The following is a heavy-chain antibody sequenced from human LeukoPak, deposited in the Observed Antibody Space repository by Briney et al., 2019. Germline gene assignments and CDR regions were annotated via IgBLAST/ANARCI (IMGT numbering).Heavy chain of an antibody. D-gene: IGHD3-22*01. CDR1: GYTFTNFG. J-gene: IGHJ5*02. V-gene: IGHV1-18*01. Sequence: ASVKVSCKASGYTFTNFGISWGRQAPGQGLEWMGWISAYNGNTKYPQKLQGRVTMTTDTSTSTAYMELRSLRSDDTAVYYCARTYYYDSSGYYYGHWFDPWGQGTLVTVSS. CDR3: ARTYYYDSSGYYYGHWFDP. CDR2: ISAYNGNT.